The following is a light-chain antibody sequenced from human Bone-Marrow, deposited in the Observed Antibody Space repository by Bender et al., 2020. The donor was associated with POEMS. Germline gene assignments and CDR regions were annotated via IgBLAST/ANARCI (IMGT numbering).Light chain of an antibody. V-gene: IGLV2-14*02. CDR1: SSDVGSYNL. CDR2: EDT. J-gene: IGLJ3*02. CDR3: AAWEDSLNGWV. Sequence: QSALTQPSPVSGSLGQSITIPCTGTSSDVGSYNLVSWYQHLPGEAPKLVIHEDTKRPSGVPDRFSGSKSGTSASLAISGLQSEDEADYYCAAWEDSLNGWVFGGGTKLTVL.